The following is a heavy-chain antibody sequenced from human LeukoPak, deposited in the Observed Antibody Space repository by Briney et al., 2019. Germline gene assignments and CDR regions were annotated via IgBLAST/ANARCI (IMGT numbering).Heavy chain of an antibody. CDR3: ARAKGPTVVPAAIGRFYYYYGMDV. J-gene: IGHJ6*02. Sequence: SQTLSLTCTVSGGSISSGGYYWSWIRQHPGKGLEWIGYIYYSGSTNYNPSLKSRVTISVDTSKNQFSLKLSSVTAADTAVYYCARAKGPTVVPAAIGRFYYYYGMDVWGQGTTVTVSS. CDR2: IYYSGST. V-gene: IGHV4-61*08. CDR1: GGSISSGGYY. D-gene: IGHD2-2*02.